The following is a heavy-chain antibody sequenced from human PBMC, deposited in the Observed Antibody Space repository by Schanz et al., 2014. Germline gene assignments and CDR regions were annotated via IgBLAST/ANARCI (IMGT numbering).Heavy chain of an antibody. CDR1: GLTFSDYY. Sequence: QVQLVESGGGLVKPGGSLRLSCAASGLTFSDYYMSWIRQAPGKGLEWDSYISSSSSYTNYADSVKGRFTISRDNSKNTLYLQMNSLRAEDTAVYYCAKDHAGSDILTALGNWGQGTLVTVSS. CDR2: ISSSSSYT. D-gene: IGHD3-9*01. J-gene: IGHJ4*02. V-gene: IGHV3-11*05. CDR3: AKDHAGSDILTALGN.